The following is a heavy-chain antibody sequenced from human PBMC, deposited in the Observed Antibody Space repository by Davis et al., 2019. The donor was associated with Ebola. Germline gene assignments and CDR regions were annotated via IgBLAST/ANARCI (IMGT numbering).Heavy chain of an antibody. V-gene: IGHV1-18*01. Sequence: ASVKVSCKASGYTFTSYGISWVRQAPGQGLEWMGWISAYNGNTNYAQKFQGRVTMTRNNSITTAYMELSSLTSEDTAVYYCARPIEKRCSPGCFDLWGRGTLVTVSS. CDR3: ARPIEKRCSPGCFDL. D-gene: IGHD4/OR15-4a*01. J-gene: IGHJ2*01. CDR2: ISAYNGNT. CDR1: GYTFTSYG.